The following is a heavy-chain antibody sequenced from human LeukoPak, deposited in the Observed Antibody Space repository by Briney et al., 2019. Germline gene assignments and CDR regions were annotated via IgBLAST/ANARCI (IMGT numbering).Heavy chain of an antibody. J-gene: IGHJ4*02. V-gene: IGHV1-3*01. CDR3: ARGLWSAHRREYYFDS. D-gene: IGHD3-3*01. Sequence: ASVKVSCKATGYTFTNYAVNWLRQAPGQRLEWMGWINAGNGDTKFSQNYQARVTITRDASASTAYMELSSLTSEDTAVYFCARGLWSAHRREYYFDSWGQGTLVTVSS. CDR1: GYTFTNYA. CDR2: INAGNGDT.